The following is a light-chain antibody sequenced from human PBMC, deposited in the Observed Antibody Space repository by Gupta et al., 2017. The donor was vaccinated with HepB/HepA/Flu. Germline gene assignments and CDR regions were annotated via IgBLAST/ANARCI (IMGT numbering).Light chain of an antibody. Sequence: DIQMTQSPATLSASVGDRVTITCRASQTISTWVAWYQHKPGKAPKVLTYRASRLESGVPSRFSGSGSGTEFTLTSISRQPDDCATYYCQQDNSLWTFGQGTRVEIK. CDR1: QTISTW. J-gene: IGKJ1*01. V-gene: IGKV1-5*03. CDR3: QQDNSLWT. CDR2: RAS.